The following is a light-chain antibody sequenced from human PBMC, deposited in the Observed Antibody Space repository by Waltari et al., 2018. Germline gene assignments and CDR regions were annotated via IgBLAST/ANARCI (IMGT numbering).Light chain of an antibody. CDR2: WAS. V-gene: IGKV4-1*01. Sequence: DIVMTQSPDSLAVSLGERATIHCKSSQSVLSSSNNKNYLAWYQQKPGQPPKLIIYWASTRESGVPDRFSGSGSGTDFTLTISSLQAEDVAVYYCQQHYSTPLTFGGGTKVGIK. J-gene: IGKJ4*01. CDR3: QQHYSTPLT. CDR1: QSVLSSSNNKNY.